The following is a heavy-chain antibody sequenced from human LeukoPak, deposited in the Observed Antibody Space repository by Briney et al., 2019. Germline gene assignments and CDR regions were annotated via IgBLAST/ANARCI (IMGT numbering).Heavy chain of an antibody. CDR3: ARRGCSGGNCPTGLWFDP. CDR2: IYYSGST. CDR1: GGSINSYY. Sequence: SSETLSLTCSVSGGSINSYYWSWIRQPPGKGLEWIGYIYYSGSTNHNPSLKSRVTISVDTSKNQFSLKLSSVTAADTAVYYCARRGCSGGNCPTGLWFDPWGQGTLVTVSS. D-gene: IGHD2-15*01. V-gene: IGHV4-59*08. J-gene: IGHJ5*02.